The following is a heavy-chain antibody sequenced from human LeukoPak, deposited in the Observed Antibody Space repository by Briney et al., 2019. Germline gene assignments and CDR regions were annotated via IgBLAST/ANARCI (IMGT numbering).Heavy chain of an antibody. Sequence: GGSLRLSCAASGFTFSSYGMHWVSQAPGKGLEWVAFIRYDGSNKYYADSVKGRFTISRDNSKNTLYLQMNSLRAEDTAVYYCSKKGRIVGDTAYQRGQADYWGQGTLVTVSS. J-gene: IGHJ4*02. V-gene: IGHV3-30*02. CDR2: IRYDGSNK. CDR1: GFTFSSYG. D-gene: IGHD1-26*01. CDR3: SKKGRIVGDTAYQRGQADY.